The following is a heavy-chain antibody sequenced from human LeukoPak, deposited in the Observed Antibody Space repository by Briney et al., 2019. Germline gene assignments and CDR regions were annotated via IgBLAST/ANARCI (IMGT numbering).Heavy chain of an antibody. V-gene: IGHV3-15*01. J-gene: IGHJ4*02. CDR2: FKSKTDGGAT. CDR3: TADNCGSTSCYAHY. Sequence: GGSLRLSCVASGFTFSEVTFSNAWMSWVRQAPGKGLEWVGRFKSKTDGGATDYAAPVKGRFTISRDVSKTTLFLQMNSLKTEDTAVYYCTADNCGSTSCYAHYWGQGTLVTVSS. D-gene: IGHD2-2*01. CDR1: GFTFSEVTFSNAW.